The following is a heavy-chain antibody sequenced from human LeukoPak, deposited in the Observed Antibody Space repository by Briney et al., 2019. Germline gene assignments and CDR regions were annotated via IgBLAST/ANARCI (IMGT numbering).Heavy chain of an antibody. D-gene: IGHD3-3*01. CDR2: INPNSGGT. J-gene: IGHJ4*02. Sequence: ASVKVSCKASGYTFTYYYMHWVRQAPGQGLEWMGWINPNSGGTNYAQKFQGRVTMTRDTSISTAYMELSRLRSDDTAVYYCARDRTIFGVVTLDYWGQGTLVTVSS. CDR1: GYTFTYYY. CDR3: ARDRTIFGVVTLDY. V-gene: IGHV1-2*02.